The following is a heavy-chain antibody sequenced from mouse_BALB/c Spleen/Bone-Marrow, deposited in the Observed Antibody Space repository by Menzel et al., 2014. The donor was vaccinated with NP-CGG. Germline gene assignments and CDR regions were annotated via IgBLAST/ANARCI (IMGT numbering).Heavy chain of an antibody. CDR2: VNPNSGGT. CDR1: DYSFTDYY. V-gene: IGHV1-34*01. D-gene: IGHD1-1*01. CDR3: ARGPXTXVAYFYAMDY. J-gene: IGHJ4*01. Sequence: SGPXLVKPGASVKISCKASDYSFTDYYMQWVKQSHGKSLEWIGRVNPNSGGTDYNQKFKGKATLTVDKSSTTAYMELRSLTAEDSAVYXCARGPXTXVAYFYAMDYXGXXXSXTVXS.